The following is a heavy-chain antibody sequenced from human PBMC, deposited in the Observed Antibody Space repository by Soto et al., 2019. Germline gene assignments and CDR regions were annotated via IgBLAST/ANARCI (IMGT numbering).Heavy chain of an antibody. CDR2: INAYNGNT. CDR1: GYTFTSYA. Sequence: QVQLVQSGAEVKKPGASVKVSCKPSGYTFTSYAITWVRQAPGQGLEWMGWINAYNGNTHYAQKLQGRVTMTTHTSTSTAYMELRSLRSGDTAVYYCARDVAYGLIDYWGQGTLVTVSS. J-gene: IGHJ4*02. V-gene: IGHV1-18*01. CDR3: ARDVAYGLIDY. D-gene: IGHD4-17*01.